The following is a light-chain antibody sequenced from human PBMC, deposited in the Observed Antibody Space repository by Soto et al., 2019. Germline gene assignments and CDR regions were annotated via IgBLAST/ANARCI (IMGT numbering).Light chain of an antibody. V-gene: IGLV4-69*01. CDR3: QTWGTGLWV. J-gene: IGLJ3*02. CDR2: VNSDGSH. CDR1: SGHSSYA. Sequence: QPVLTQSPSASASLGASVKLTCTLSSGHSSYAIAWYQHQPEKRPRYLMKVNSDGSHSKGDGIPDRFSGSTSGAERYLTISSLQSEDEADYYCQTWGTGLWVCGGGTKVTVL.